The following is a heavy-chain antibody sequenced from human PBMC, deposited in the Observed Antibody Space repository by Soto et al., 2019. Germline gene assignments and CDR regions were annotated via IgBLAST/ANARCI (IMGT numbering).Heavy chain of an antibody. D-gene: IGHD1-1*01. Sequence: QVPLVQSGAEVKKPGASVKVSCKASGYTFTSYGISWVRQAPGQGLEWMGWISAYNGNTNYAQKLQGRVTMTTDTSTSTAYMELRSLRSDDTAVYYCARDLVQLEQEGWFDPWGQGTLVTVSS. CDR2: ISAYNGNT. CDR1: GYTFTSYG. V-gene: IGHV1-18*01. J-gene: IGHJ5*02. CDR3: ARDLVQLEQEGWFDP.